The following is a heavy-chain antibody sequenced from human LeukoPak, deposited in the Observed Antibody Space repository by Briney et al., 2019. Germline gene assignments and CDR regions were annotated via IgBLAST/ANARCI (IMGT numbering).Heavy chain of an antibody. Sequence: GGSLRLSCAASGFTFSSYSMNWARQAPGKGLEWVSSISSSSSYIYYADSVKGRFTISRDNAKNSLYLQMNSLRAEDTAVYYCARIAVAGRTGDYWGQGTLVTVSS. V-gene: IGHV3-21*01. J-gene: IGHJ4*02. CDR3: ARIAVAGRTGDY. CDR2: ISSSSSYI. D-gene: IGHD6-19*01. CDR1: GFTFSSYS.